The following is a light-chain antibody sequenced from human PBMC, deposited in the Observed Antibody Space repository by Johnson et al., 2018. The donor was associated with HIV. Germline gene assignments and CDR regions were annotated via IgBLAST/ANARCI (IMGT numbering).Light chain of an antibody. Sequence: QSVLTKPPSVSAAPGQRVTISCSGSTSNFENYYVSWYQHLPGTAPKLLIYDNNKRPSGIPDRFSGSKSGTSATLGITGLQTGDEADYYCGTWDSSLSAGGVFGTGTKVTVL. V-gene: IGLV1-51*01. J-gene: IGLJ1*01. CDR3: GTWDSSLSAGGV. CDR1: TSNFENYY. CDR2: DNN.